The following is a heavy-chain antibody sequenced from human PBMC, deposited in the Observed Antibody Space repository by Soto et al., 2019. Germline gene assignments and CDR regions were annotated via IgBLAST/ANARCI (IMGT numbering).Heavy chain of an antibody. CDR2: ISSDGSNK. V-gene: IGHV3-30-3*01. CDR1: GFTFSSYA. Sequence: QVQLVESGGGVVQPGRSLRLSCAASGFTFSSYAMHWVRQAPGKGLEWVAVISSDGSNKYYAESVKGRFTISRDNSKNTLYLKMNSLRDEDTAVYYCARDQDSSGWYGLDYWGQGTLVTVSS. CDR3: ARDQDSSGWYGLDY. D-gene: IGHD6-19*01. J-gene: IGHJ4*02.